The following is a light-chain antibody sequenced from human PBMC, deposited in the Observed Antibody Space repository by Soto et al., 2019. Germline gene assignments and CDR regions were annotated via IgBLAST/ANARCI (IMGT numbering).Light chain of an antibody. Sequence: DIQVTQSPSSVSASVGDRVTITCQASQDISNYLNWYQQKPGKAPKLLIYDASNLETGVPSRFSGSGSGTDFTLTISSLQPEDFATYNCQQSYTTPWTFGQGTKVDIK. J-gene: IGKJ1*01. CDR3: QQSYTTPWT. CDR1: QDISNY. CDR2: DAS. V-gene: IGKV1-39*01.